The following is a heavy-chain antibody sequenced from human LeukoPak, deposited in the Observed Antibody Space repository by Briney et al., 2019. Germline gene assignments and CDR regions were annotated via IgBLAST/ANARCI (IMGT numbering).Heavy chain of an antibody. J-gene: IGHJ4*02. D-gene: IGHD3-22*01. CDR2: ISGSGGST. Sequence: GGSLRLSCAASGFTFSSYAMSWVRQAPGKGLEWVSAISGSGGSTYYADSVKGRFTISRDNSKNTPYLQMNSLRAEDTAVYYCVLEGITMIVVAHGGYWGQGTLVTVSS. V-gene: IGHV3-23*01. CDR3: VLEGITMIVVAHGGY. CDR1: GFTFSSYA.